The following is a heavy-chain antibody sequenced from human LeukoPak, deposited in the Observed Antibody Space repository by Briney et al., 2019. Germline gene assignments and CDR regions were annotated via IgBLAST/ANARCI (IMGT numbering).Heavy chain of an antibody. J-gene: IGHJ5*02. V-gene: IGHV3-30-3*01. CDR1: GFTFSSYA. Sequence: GGSLRLSCAASGFTFSSYAMHWVRQAPGKGLEWVAVISYDGSNKYYADSVKGRFTISRDNSKNTLYLQMNSLRAEDTAVYYCARDGEGGVTGQDPNWFDPWGQGTLVTVSS. CDR3: ARDGEGGVTGQDPNWFDP. D-gene: IGHD2-21*01. CDR2: ISYDGSNK.